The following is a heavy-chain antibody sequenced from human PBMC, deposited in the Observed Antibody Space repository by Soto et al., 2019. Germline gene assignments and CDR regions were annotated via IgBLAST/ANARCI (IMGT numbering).Heavy chain of an antibody. Sequence: PSETLSLTCIVSGGSLSSSNWWSWVRQPPGKGLEWIGEIYHSGSTNYNPSLKSRVTISVDKSKNQFSLKLSSVTAADTAVYYCARAKWDSSGWGRISYYYYGMDVWRQGTTVTVSS. CDR1: GGSLSSSNW. CDR2: IYHSGST. CDR3: ARAKWDSSGWGRISYYYYGMDV. J-gene: IGHJ6*02. V-gene: IGHV4-4*02. D-gene: IGHD6-19*01.